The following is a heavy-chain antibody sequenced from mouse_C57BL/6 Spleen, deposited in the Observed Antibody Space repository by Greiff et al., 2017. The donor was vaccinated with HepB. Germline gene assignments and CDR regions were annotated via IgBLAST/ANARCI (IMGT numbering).Heavy chain of an antibody. V-gene: IGHV1-58*01. J-gene: IGHJ2*01. Sequence: EVKLMESGAELVRPGSSVKMSCKTSGYTFTSYGINWVKQRPGQGLEWIGYIYIGNGYTEYNEKFKGKATLTSDTSSSTAYMQLSSLTSEDSAIYFCASSVVATYVSFDYWGQGTTLTVSS. D-gene: IGHD1-1*01. CDR1: GYTFTSYG. CDR3: ASSVVATYVSFDY. CDR2: IYIGNGYT.